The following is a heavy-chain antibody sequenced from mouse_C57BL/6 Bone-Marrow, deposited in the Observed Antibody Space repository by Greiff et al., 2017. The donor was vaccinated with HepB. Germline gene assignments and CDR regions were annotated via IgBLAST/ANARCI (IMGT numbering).Heavy chain of an antibody. D-gene: IGHD1-1*02. Sequence: QVQLQQPGAELVKPGASVKLSCKASGYTFTSYWMHWVKQRPGRGLEWIGRIDPNSGGTKYNEKFKSKATLTVDKPSSTAYMQLSSLTSEDSADYNCAKSGITSVVATYGYAYRGPGPLVTASA. CDR2: IDPNSGGT. J-gene: IGHJ3*01. CDR3: AKSGITSVVATYGYAY. CDR1: GYTFTSYW. V-gene: IGHV1-72*01.